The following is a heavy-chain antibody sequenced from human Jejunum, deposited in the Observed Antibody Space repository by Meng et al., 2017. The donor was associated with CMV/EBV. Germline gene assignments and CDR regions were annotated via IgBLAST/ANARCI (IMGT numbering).Heavy chain of an antibody. CDR3: VKDPELGY. CDR1: GFLFSSSG. V-gene: IGHV3-30*02. D-gene: IGHD1-26*01. J-gene: IGHJ4*02. CDR2: IHYDESIK. Sequence: SCAGSGFLFSSSGMHWVRQAPGGGLEWVAYIHYDESIKYYADSVKGRVFISRDISRNTLYLQMNSLRKEDTAMYYCVKDPELGYWGQGALVTVSS.